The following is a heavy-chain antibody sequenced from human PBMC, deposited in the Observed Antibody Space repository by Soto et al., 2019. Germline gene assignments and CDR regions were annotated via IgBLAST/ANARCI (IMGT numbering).Heavy chain of an antibody. CDR3: TRDESRDRSPRGWLDX. D-gene: IGHD3-10*01. CDR2: IRSNSAYI. CDR1: GFTFRSCT. Sequence: GGSLRLSCAASGFTFRSCTMNWVRQAPGKGLEGVSTIRSNSAYIYYTYALRGRFTISRDNAKNSLHLKMNSLRAEDTAVYYCTRDESRDRSPRGWLDXWGPGTLVTVS. V-gene: IGHV3-21*01. J-gene: IGHJ5*02.